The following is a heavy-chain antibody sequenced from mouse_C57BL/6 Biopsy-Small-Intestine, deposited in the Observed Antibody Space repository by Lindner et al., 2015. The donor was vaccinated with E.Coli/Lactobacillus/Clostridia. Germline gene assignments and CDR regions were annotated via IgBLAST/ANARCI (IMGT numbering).Heavy chain of an antibody. D-gene: IGHD1-1*01. CDR1: GFIIKDYY. V-gene: IGHV14-2*01. J-gene: IGHJ2*01. CDR3: ASFSTVGY. CDR2: IDPEDGET. Sequence: VQLQESGAELVKPGASVKLSCTASGFIIKDYYMHWLKQRTEQGLEWIGRIDPEDGETKYAPKFQDKATLTADTSSNTAYLHLSSLTSEDTAVYYCASFSTVGYWGQGTTLTVSS.